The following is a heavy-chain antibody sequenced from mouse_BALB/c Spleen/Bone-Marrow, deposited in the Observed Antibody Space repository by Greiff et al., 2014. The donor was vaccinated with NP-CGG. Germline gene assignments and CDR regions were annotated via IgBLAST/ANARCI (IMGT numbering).Heavy chain of an antibody. CDR3: ALYGNYAGN. D-gene: IGHD2-1*01. CDR1: GYAFSSYW. J-gene: IGHJ3*01. V-gene: IGHV1-80*01. CDR2: IYPGDGDT. Sequence: QVQLKESGAELVRPGSSVKISCKASGYAFSSYWMNWVKQRPGQGLEWIGQIYPGDGDTNYNGKFKGKATLTAEKSSSTAYMQLSSLTSEDSAVYFCALYGNYAGNWGQGTLVTVSA.